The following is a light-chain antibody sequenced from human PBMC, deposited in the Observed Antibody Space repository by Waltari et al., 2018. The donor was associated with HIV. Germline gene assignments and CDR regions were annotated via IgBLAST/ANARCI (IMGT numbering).Light chain of an antibody. V-gene: IGLV2-23*02. CDR2: DVN. J-gene: IGLJ1*01. CDR1: DSDVGTYDF. Sequence: QSALTQPASVSGSLGQSVNMSCSGSDSDVGTYDFVSWHQHHPGPAPHLIIYDVNTRPSGVSLRFSGSKSGNTASLTISGLQAEDEADYYCCSYAGGPFVFGSGT. CDR3: CSYAGGPFV.